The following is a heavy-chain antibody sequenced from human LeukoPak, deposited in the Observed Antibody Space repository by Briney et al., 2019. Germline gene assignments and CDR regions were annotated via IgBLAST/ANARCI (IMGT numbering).Heavy chain of an antibody. CDR3: AAGMGKY. V-gene: IGHV3-74*01. Sequence: PGGSLRLSCAAPGLTFSTYWMQWGRQVPGKGLVWVSRINSDGNIITYADSVKGRFIISRDNARNMVYLQMKSLRVEDTAVYYCAAGMGKYWGQGTLVPV. CDR2: INSDGNII. CDR1: GLTFSTYW. D-gene: IGHD1-26*01. J-gene: IGHJ4*02.